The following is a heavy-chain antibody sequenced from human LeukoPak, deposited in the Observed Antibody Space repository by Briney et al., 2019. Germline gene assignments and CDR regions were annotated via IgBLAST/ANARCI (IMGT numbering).Heavy chain of an antibody. CDR1: GYTFTTYY. CDR3: ARGEGYGGNFIFDY. Sequence: GASVKVSCKASGYTFTTYYIHWVRQATGQGLEWMGWMNPNSGNTGYAQKFQGRVTMTRNTSISTAYMELSSLRSEDTAVYYCARGEGYGGNFIFDYWGQGTLVTVSS. J-gene: IGHJ4*02. V-gene: IGHV1-8*02. CDR2: MNPNSGNT. D-gene: IGHD4-23*01.